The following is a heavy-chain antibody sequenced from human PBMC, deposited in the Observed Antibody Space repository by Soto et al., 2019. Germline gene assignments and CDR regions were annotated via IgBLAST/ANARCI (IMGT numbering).Heavy chain of an antibody. D-gene: IGHD7-27*01. CDR3: ARDPDWGDAFDI. CDR2: INSDGSNT. CDR1: GFTFSSYW. J-gene: IGHJ3*02. V-gene: IGHV3-74*01. Sequence: GGSLRLSCAASGFTFSSYWMHWVRQAPGKGLVWVSRINSDGSNTSYADSVKGRFTISRDNAKNTLYLQMNSLRAEDTAVYYCARDPDWGDAFDIWGQGKMVTVSS.